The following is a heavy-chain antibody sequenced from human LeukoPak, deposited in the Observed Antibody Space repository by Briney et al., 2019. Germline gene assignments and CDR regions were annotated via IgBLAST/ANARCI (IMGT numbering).Heavy chain of an antibody. J-gene: IGHJ3*02. CDR3: ARTLRLKTPRAFDI. CDR2: VHEDGGEK. Sequence: GGSLRLSCVVSGFTFSSYWMNWVGQAPGKGLEWVANVHEDGGEKYYVDSVKGRFTISRDNAKNLLYLQMNSLRAEDTAIYYCARTLRLKTPRAFDIWGQGTMVTVSS. CDR1: GFTFSSYW. D-gene: IGHD6-25*01. V-gene: IGHV3-7*05.